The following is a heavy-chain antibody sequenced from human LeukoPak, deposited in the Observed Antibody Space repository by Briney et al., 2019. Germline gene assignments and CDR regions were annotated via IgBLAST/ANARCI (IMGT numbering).Heavy chain of an antibody. V-gene: IGHV3-7*01. CDR1: GFTFSNYW. CDR2: IKQDGSVK. D-gene: IGHD6-19*01. J-gene: IGHJ4*02. CDR3: ARIGYSSSCLDY. Sequence: GGSLRLSCAASGFTFSNYWMGWVRQAPGKGLEWVANIKQDGSVKYYVDSVRGRFTISRDNAKNSVYLQMNSLRAEDTAVYYCARIGYSSSCLDYWGQGSLVTVSS.